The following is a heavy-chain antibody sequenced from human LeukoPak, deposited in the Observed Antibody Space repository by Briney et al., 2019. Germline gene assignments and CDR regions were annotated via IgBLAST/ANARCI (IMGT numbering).Heavy chain of an antibody. Sequence: GGSLRLSCAASGFTFSSYAMHWVRQAPGKGLEWVAVISYDGSNKYYADSVKGRFTISRDNSKNTLYLQMNSLRAEDAAVYYCARGSTVVTYYWGQGTLVTVSS. CDR1: GFTFSSYA. J-gene: IGHJ4*02. CDR3: ARGSTVVTYY. D-gene: IGHD4-23*01. CDR2: ISYDGSNK. V-gene: IGHV3-30-3*01.